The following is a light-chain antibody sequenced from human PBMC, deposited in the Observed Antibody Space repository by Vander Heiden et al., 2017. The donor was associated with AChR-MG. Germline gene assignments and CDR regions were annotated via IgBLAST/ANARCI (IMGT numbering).Light chain of an antibody. CDR2: RAS. CDR3: HQHSGDAS. Sequence: DIQMTQSPSSLSASVGDRISITCRASQSVSDCLAWYQQKPGRAPKLLNYRASSLASGVSSRFSGSGFGTEFTLTISNLQPDDAATYYCHQHSGDASFGQGTKVEVK. V-gene: IGKV1-5*03. CDR1: QSVSDC. J-gene: IGKJ2*01.